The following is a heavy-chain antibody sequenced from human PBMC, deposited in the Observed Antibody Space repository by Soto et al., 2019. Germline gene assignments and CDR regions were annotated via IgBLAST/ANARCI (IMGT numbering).Heavy chain of an antibody. V-gene: IGHV4-30-4*08. D-gene: IGHD6-6*01. J-gene: IGHJ5*02. Sequence: PSETLSLTCTVSGDSLTSGEYFWSWIRQHPGKGLEWIGYISYTGRTYYDPSLNSRLSISVDTSKNHFSLRLNSVTAADTAVYYCARGSFSSSSSWFDPWGQGTLVTAPQ. CDR2: ISYTGRT. CDR1: GDSLTSGEYF. CDR3: ARGSFSSSSSWFDP.